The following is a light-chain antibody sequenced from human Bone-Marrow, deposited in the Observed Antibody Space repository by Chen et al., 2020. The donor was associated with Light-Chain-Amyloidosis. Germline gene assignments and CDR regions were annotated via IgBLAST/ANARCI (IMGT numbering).Light chain of an antibody. CDR1: QSISTY. CDR2: AAS. CDR3: QQSYSTPYT. V-gene: IGKV1-39*01. Sequence: DIQITQSPSPLSASVGDRVTITCRASQSISTYLNWYQQKPGKAPKLLIYAASSLQSGVSSRFSGSGSGTESTLTISSLQPEDFATYYCQQSYSTPYTFGQGTKLEIK. J-gene: IGKJ2*01.